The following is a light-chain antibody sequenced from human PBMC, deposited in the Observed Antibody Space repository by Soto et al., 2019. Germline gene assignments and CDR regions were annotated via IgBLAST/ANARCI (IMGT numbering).Light chain of an antibody. CDR1: QSVSSS. CDR2: GAS. V-gene: IGKV3-15*01. J-gene: IGKJ1*01. CDR3: QQYNNWPQT. Sequence: IVMSQSPATPSVSPGEIATLSCMARQSVSSSFAWSQQKPGQATGLLIYGASTRATGIPARFSGSGSGTEFTLTISSLQSEDFAFYYCQQYNNWPQTFGQGTKVDIK.